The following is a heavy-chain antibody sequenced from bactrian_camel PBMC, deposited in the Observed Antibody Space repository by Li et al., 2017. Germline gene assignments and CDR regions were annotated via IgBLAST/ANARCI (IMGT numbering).Heavy chain of an antibody. D-gene: IGHD3*01. CDR2: IEYDGTT. J-gene: IGHJ4*01. CDR3: AARRLICPMVYTAAYDF. V-gene: IGHV3S57*01. CDR1: GWQYNTYC. Sequence: QVQLVESGGGTVQAGGSLRLSCGIRGWQYNTYCMGWFRQIPGKAREGVASIEYDGTTTHAGAVKGRFTISRDKTKGTLTLHLNNLKPNDTGMYFCAARRLICPMVYTAAYDFWGQGTQVTVS.